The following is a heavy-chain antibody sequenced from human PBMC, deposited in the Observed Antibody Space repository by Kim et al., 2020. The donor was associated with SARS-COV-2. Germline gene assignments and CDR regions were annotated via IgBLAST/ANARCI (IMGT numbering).Heavy chain of an antibody. J-gene: IGHJ4*02. CDR3: ARDFHIAAVDY. V-gene: IGHV3-74*03. D-gene: IGHD6-13*01. CDR1: GFSISTYW. CDR2: IKGDGSGA. Sequence: GGSLRLSCAASGFSISTYWMHWVRQVPGKGLLWLSRIKGDGSGATYADPVKGRFTVSRDNAKNMVYLQINSLRDEDTALYYCARDFHIAAVDYWGQGTLSPSPQ.